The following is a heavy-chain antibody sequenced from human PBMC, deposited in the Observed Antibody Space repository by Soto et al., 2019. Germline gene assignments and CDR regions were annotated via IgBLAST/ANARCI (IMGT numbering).Heavy chain of an antibody. J-gene: IGHJ5*02. CDR3: ARSSGSSSWPTPHGS. CDR2: VSGSGVST. Sequence: EVQLLESGGGLVQPGGSLRLSCAASGFTFSSYAMNWVRQAPGKGLEWVSAVSGSGVSTHYADSVKGRFTISRDNSKNTLYLHVNSLRAEGTAVYYCARSSGSSSWPTPHGSWGQGTLVTVSS. D-gene: IGHD6-13*01. CDR1: GFTFSSYA. V-gene: IGHV3-23*01.